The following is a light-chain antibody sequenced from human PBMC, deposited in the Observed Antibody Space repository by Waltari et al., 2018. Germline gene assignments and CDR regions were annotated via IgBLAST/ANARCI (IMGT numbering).Light chain of an antibody. V-gene: IGLV2-23*02. J-gene: IGLJ1*01. Sequence: QSALTQPASVSGTPGQSITISCTGTNSDVGNYNLVSWYHHHPGEAPELMICEVIKRPSGVSNRFSGSKSGNTASLTISGLRAEDEADYYCCSYAGSGTYVFGTGTKVTVL. CDR1: NSDVGNYNL. CDR3: CSYAGSGTYV. CDR2: EVI.